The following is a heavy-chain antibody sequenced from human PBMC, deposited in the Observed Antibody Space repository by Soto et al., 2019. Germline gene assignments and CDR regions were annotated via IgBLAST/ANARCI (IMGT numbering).Heavy chain of an antibody. D-gene: IGHD1-1*01. CDR2: ISYSGGT. Sequence: QLQLQESGPGLLKPSETLSLTCSVSAGSISSNHYFWGWIRQPPEKGLEWFGSISYSGGTYYNPSLKSRVTICIDASKNQFSLRLRSVTAAESAVYYCARRAPGGRSFDYWGQGTLVTVSS. CDR3: ARRAPGGRSFDY. J-gene: IGHJ4*02. CDR1: AGSISSNHYF. V-gene: IGHV4-39*01.